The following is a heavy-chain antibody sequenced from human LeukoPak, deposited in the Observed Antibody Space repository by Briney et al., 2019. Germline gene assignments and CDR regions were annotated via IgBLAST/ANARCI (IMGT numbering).Heavy chain of an antibody. CDR2: IHTSGIT. CDR3: ARDPNSVTVTGDYYFDY. Sequence: SETLSLTCTVSGASINNYYWTWIRQPAGKGLEWIGRIHTSGITNYNPSLKGRVTISLDKSKNQFSLNLSSVTAADTAVYYCARDPNSVTVTGDYYFDYWGRGTLVTVSS. J-gene: IGHJ4*02. D-gene: IGHD7-27*01. CDR1: GASINNYY. V-gene: IGHV4-4*07.